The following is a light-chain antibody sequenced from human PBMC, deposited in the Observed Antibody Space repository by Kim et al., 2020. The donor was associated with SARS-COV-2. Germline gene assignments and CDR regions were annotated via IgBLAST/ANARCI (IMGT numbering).Light chain of an antibody. J-gene: IGLJ1*01. CDR2: GKN. CDR1: SLRSYY. Sequence: SSELTQDPAVSVALGQTVRITCQGDSLRSYYASWXQQKPGQAPVLVIYGKNNRPSGIPDRFSGSSSGNTASLTITGAQAEDEADYYCNSRDSSGNQYVFG. V-gene: IGLV3-19*01. CDR3: NSRDSSGNQYV.